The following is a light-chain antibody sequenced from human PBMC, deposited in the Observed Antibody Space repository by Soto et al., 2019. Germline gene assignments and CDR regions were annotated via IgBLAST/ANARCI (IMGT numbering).Light chain of an antibody. V-gene: IGLV2-11*01. J-gene: IGLJ1*01. CDR1: SSDVGGYNC. CDR3: SLYSSNGSLI. Sequence: QSALTQPRSVSGSPGQSVTISCTGTSSDVGGYNCVSWYQQHPGKAPQLIIYDVTQRPSGVPDRFSGSKSGNTASLSISGLQAEDETDYFCSLYSSNGSLIFGPGTKVTVL. CDR2: DVT.